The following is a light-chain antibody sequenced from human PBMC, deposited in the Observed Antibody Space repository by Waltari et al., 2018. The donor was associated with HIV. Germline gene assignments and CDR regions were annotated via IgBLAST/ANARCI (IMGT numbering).Light chain of an antibody. CDR3: VTWDDSLRGVV. V-gene: IGLV1-47*01. CDR2: RND. Sequence: SVVTQPPSASGTPGPRVTISCSGNPPTTGSHSVFGYHHLPGTSPKLLIHRNDQRPSGVPDRFSGSTSGTSASLAISGLRSEDEADYYCVTWDDSLRGVVFGGGTKVAVL. CDR1: PPTTGSHS. J-gene: IGLJ2*01.